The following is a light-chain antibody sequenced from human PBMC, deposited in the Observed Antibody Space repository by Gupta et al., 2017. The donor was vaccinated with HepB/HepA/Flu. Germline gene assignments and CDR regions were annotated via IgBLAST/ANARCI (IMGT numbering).Light chain of an antibody. CDR2: DDN. CDR3: SSYTSSGTLV. J-gene: IGLJ1*01. Sequence: MIFDDNNRPSGVSNRFSGSKSAYTASLTISGLQAEDEADYYCSSYTSSGTLVFGTGTKLTVL. V-gene: IGLV2-14*03.